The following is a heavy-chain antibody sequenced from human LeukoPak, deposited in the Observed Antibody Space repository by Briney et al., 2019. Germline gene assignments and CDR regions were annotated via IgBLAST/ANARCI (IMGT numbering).Heavy chain of an antibody. V-gene: IGHV3-7*01. Sequence: GGSLRLSCAVSGFTVSNNYMNWVRQAPGKGQEWVANIKEDGSEKYYVDSVKGRFTISRDNDKNSLYLQMTSLRAEDTALYYCARDTHLSYAAGFDCWGQGTLVTVSS. CDR1: GFTVSNNY. J-gene: IGHJ4*02. CDR3: ARDTHLSYAAGFDC. CDR2: IKEDGSEK. D-gene: IGHD2-15*01.